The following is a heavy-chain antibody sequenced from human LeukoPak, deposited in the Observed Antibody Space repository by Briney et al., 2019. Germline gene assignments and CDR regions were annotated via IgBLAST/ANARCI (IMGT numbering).Heavy chain of an antibody. D-gene: IGHD6-13*01. J-gene: IGHJ6*02. V-gene: IGHV1-69*13. CDR2: IIPIFGTA. CDR3: AERWAAAGSPYYYGMDV. Sequence: ASVKVSCKASGGTFSSYAISWMRQAPGQGLEWMGGIIPIFGTANYAQKFQGRVTITADESTSTAYMELSSLRSEDTAVYYCAERWAAAGSPYYYGMDVWGQGTTVTVSS. CDR1: GGTFSSYA.